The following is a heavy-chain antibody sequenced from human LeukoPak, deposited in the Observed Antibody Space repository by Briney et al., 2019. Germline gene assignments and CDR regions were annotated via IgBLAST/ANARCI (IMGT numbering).Heavy chain of an antibody. Sequence: SETLSLTGTVSGGSISGYYWSWIRLPPGKGLEWIAYIHYSGTTNYNPSLRSRVTISVDTSKNQFSLKVNSVTATDTAVYFCARHDSYALGSHPLDVWGQGTTVIVSS. CDR3: ARHDSYALGSHPLDV. CDR1: GGSISGYY. J-gene: IGHJ6*02. CDR2: IHYSGTT. D-gene: IGHD3-10*01. V-gene: IGHV4-59*08.